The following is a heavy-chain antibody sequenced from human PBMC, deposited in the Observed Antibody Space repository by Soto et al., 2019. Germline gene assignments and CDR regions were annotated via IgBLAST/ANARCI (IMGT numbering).Heavy chain of an antibody. D-gene: IGHD3-22*01. V-gene: IGHV3-30*03. CDR3: ACGYWLDY. CDR2: ISSDESNK. Sequence: QVQLVESGGGVVPPGRSLRLSCAASGFPFRSYSMHWVRQAPGKGLAWVAVISSDESNKYSADFVKGRFTISRDNSKNTLYLQMNSLRPDDTAVYYCACGYWLDYWGQGTRVTVSS. J-gene: IGHJ4*02. CDR1: GFPFRSYS.